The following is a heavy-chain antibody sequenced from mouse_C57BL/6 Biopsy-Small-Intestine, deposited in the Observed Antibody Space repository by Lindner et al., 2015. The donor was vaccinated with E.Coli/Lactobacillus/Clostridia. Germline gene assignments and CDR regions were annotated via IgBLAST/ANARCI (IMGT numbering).Heavy chain of an antibody. V-gene: IGHV1-85*01. Sequence: VQLQRSGPELAKPGASVKLSCKASGYTFTNYDVNWVIQRPGQGLEWIGWIYPGNDNTKYNEKFKDKATLTVDTSSSAAYMELHSLTSEDSAVYFCARWGLNWHFFDYWGQGTTFTVSS. CDR2: IYPGNDNT. CDR1: GYTFTNYD. CDR3: ARWGLNWHFFDY. D-gene: IGHD4-1*02. J-gene: IGHJ2*01.